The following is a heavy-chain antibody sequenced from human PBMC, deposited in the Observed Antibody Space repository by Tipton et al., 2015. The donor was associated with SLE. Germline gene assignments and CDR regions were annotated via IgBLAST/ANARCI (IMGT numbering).Heavy chain of an antibody. CDR2: ISHGGGS. Sequence: LRLSCTVSGASISSYYWIWIRQPPGKGLEWIGYISHGGGSNYNPSLKSRVTISVDTSKNQLSLQLSSVTAADTAVYYCARDTRGYDFWSGDWYFDPWGRGTLVTVSS. J-gene: IGHJ2*01. V-gene: IGHV4-59*01. D-gene: IGHD3-3*01. CDR1: GASISSYY. CDR3: ARDTRGYDFWSGDWYFDP.